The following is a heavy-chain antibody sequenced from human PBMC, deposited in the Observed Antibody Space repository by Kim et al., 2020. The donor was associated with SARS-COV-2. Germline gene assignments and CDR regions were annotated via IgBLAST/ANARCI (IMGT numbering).Heavy chain of an antibody. CDR1: GGSISSYY. Sequence: SETLSLTCTVSGGSISSYYWSWIRQPPGKGLEWIGYIYYSGSTNYNPSLKSRVTISVDTSKNQFSLKLSSVTAADTAVYYCARDRGEARWTADAFDIWGQGTMVTVSS. CDR3: ARDRGEARWTADAFDI. V-gene: IGHV4-59*13. D-gene: IGHD3-16*01. J-gene: IGHJ3*02. CDR2: IYYSGST.